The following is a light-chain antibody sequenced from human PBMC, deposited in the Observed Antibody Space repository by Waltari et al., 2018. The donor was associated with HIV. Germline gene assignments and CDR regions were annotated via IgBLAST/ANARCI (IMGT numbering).Light chain of an antibody. Sequence: SSALTQDPVVSVALGHTIKIRCQGDNLRSFFAIWYQHRPGQAPVLVGYGGHRRPAGIPDRFSASKSGNTASLIISNSQAVDEADYFCHSRDTDGDHYVFGGGTRVSV. V-gene: IGLV3-19*01. CDR3: HSRDTDGDHYV. CDR2: GGH. J-gene: IGLJ1*01. CDR1: NLRSFF.